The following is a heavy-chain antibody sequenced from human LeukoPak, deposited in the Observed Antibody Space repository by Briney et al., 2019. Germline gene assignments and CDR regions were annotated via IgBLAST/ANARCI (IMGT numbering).Heavy chain of an antibody. CDR2: ISVGNGNT. Sequence: ASVKVSCKASGYTFTSYAMHWARQAPGQRLEWVGWISVGNGNTKYSQKFQGRVTITRDTSATTAYMELSSLTSEDTAVYYCARGLTPYNWNDVLDYWGQGTLVTVSP. D-gene: IGHD1-1*01. V-gene: IGHV1-3*01. CDR3: ARGLTPYNWNDVLDY. CDR1: GYTFTSYA. J-gene: IGHJ4*02.